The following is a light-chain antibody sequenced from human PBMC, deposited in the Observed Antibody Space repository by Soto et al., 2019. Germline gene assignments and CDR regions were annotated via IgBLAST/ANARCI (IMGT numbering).Light chain of an antibody. CDR1: QTTNNY. Sequence: DIQMTQSPSSLSASVGDRVTITCRASQTTNNYLNWYQLKPGKAPKLLIYAASTLQTGVPSRFTGSGSGTDFTLTISGLQSDDFAVYYCQQYYNWPPYTFGQGTKLQIE. J-gene: IGKJ2*01. CDR3: QQYYNWPPYT. V-gene: IGKV1-33*01. CDR2: AAS.